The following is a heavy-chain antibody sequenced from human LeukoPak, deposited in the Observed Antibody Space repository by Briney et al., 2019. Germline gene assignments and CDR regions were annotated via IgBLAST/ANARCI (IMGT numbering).Heavy chain of an antibody. CDR1: GYTFTSYG. V-gene: IGHV1-18*01. CDR3: ARVNYDILTGYYNP. CDR2: ISAYNGNT. J-gene: IGHJ5*02. D-gene: IGHD3-9*01. Sequence: ASVKVSCKASGYTFTSYGLSWVRQAPGQGLEWMGWISAYNGNTNYAQKLQGRVTMTTDTSTSTAYMELRSLRSDDTAVYYCARVNYDILTGYYNPWGQGTLVTVSS.